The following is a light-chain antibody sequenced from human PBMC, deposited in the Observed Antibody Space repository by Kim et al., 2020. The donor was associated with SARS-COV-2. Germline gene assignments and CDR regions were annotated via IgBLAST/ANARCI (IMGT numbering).Light chain of an antibody. J-gene: IGKJ4*01. CDR1: QSVATTC. CDR2: GTA. CDR3: QKYGSS. Sequence: RAERASRASRASQSVATTCLDRNQQKPGKPPRLLTYGTARRTIGTPDRCRGRGSVTDFTSTITRLEPEDFAVYYCQKYGSSFGGGTKVEIK. V-gene: IGKV3-20*01.